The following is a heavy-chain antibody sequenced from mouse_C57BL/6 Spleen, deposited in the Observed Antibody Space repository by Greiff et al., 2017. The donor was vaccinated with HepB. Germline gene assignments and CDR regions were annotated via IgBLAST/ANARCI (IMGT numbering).Heavy chain of an antibody. CDR1: GYAFSSYW. V-gene: IGHV1-80*01. J-gene: IGHJ4*01. CDR2: IYPGDGDT. CDR3: ARGHYYGSSLYYYAMDY. D-gene: IGHD1-1*01. Sequence: VKVVESGAELVKPGASVKISCKASGYAFSSYWMNWVKQRPGKGLEWIGQIYPGDGDTNYNGKFKGKATLTADKSSSTAYMQLSSLTSEDSAVYFCARGHYYGSSLYYYAMDYWGQGTSVTVSS.